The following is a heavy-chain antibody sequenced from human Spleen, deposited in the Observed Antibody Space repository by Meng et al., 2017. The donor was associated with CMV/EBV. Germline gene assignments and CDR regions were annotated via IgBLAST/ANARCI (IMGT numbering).Heavy chain of an antibody. CDR2: ISSSGSTI. J-gene: IGHJ4*02. V-gene: IGHV3-11*04. CDR3: AGLAAALDY. CDR1: GFTFSDYY. Sequence: GESLKISCAASGFTFSDYYMSWIRQAPGKGLEWVSYISSSGSTIYYADSVKGRFTISRDNAKNSLYLQMNSLRAEDTAVYYCAGLAAALDYWGQGTLVTVSS. D-gene: IGHD6-13*01.